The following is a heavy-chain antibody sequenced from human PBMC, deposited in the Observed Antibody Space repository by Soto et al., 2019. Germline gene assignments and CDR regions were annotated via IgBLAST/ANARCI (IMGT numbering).Heavy chain of an antibody. J-gene: IGHJ6*02. CDR3: AKDQYTGTTPYYYYGMDV. V-gene: IGHV3-30*18. CDR1: GFTFSSYG. D-gene: IGHD1-1*01. Sequence: PGGSLRLSCAASGFTFSSYGMHWVRQAPGKGLEWVAVISYDGRNKYYADSVKGRFTISRDNSKNTLYLQMNSLRAEDTAVYYCAKDQYTGTTPYYYYGMDVWGQGTTVTVSS. CDR2: ISYDGRNK.